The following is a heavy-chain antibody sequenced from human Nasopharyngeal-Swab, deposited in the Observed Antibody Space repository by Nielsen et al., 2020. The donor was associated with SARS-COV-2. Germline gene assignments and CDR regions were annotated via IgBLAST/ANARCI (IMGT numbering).Heavy chain of an antibody. CDR2: IFSNDEK. V-gene: IGHV2-26*01. J-gene: IGHJ6*02. D-gene: IGHD6-19*01. CDR3: ARMVCSGWPLIHYYYGMDV. Sequence: WIRQPPGKALEWLAHIFSNDEKSYSTSLKSRLTISKDTSKSQVVLTMTNMDPVDTATYYCARMVCSGWPLIHYYYGMDVWGQGTTVTVSS.